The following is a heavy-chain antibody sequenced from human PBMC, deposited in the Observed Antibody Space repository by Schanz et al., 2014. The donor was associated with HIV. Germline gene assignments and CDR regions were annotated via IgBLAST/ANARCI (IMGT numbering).Heavy chain of an antibody. V-gene: IGHV3-21*01. CDR3: ARGDAALGDY. CDR2: ISGGSGDK. Sequence: EVQVVDSGGGLVKPGGSLRLSCVVSGFTFDSYTMNWVRQAPGKGLEWVSSISGGSGDKLYADSIKGRFTISRDNANNSVYLQMNSLRGEDTAVYYCARGDAALGDYWGQGTRVTVTS. CDR1: GFTFDSYT. J-gene: IGHJ4*02. D-gene: IGHD5-18*01.